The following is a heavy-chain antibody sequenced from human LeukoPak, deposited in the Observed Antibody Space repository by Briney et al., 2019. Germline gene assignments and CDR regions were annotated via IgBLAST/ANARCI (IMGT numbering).Heavy chain of an antibody. Sequence: PGGSLRLSCATAGFTFDDYAMHWVRQVPGKGLEWVSGISWNSGNKGYADSVKGRFTISRDNAKNSLYLQMNSLRAEDTAVYYCARLVSSGSYFDYWGQGTLVTVSS. J-gene: IGHJ4*02. V-gene: IGHV3-9*01. CDR3: ARLVSSGSYFDY. CDR2: ISWNSGNK. CDR1: GFTFDDYA. D-gene: IGHD1-26*01.